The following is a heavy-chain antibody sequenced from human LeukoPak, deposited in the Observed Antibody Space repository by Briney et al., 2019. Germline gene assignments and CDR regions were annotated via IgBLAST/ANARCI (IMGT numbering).Heavy chain of an antibody. CDR2: ISSSSGSI. CDR1: GFNFNNYM. V-gene: IGHV3-48*01. J-gene: IGHJ3*02. D-gene: IGHD5-24*01. Sequence: GESLKISCTASGFNFNNYMMNWVRQAPGKGPEWVSYISSSSGSIYYADSVKGRFTISRDNAKNSLYLKMNSLRAEDTAVYYCVRALIATGDAFDTWGQGTLVTVSS. CDR3: VRALIATGDAFDT.